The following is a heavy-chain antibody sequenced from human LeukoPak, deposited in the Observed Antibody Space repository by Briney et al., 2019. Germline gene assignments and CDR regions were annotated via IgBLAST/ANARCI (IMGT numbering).Heavy chain of an antibody. D-gene: IGHD3-3*01. CDR2: ISRSGRTM. Sequence: PGGSLRLSCAASGFTLSVYYMRWIRQAPGKGLEWLACISRSGRTMYYADSVKGRFTISRDNAKNSLYLQMSSLRVEDTAVYYCARWRGGMGLLNPPYFDYWGLGTLVTVSS. CDR3: ARWRGGMGLLNPPYFDY. V-gene: IGHV3-11*04. J-gene: IGHJ4*02. CDR1: GFTLSVYY.